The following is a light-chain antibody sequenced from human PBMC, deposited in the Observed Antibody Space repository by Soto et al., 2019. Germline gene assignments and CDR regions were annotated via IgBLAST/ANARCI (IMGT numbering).Light chain of an antibody. J-gene: IGKJ1*01. CDR3: QQYNSYPWT. CDR1: QSIGSW. Sequence: IQMTQAPSTLCASVGEGGTGTCRASQSIGSWLAWYQQKPGKAPKLLIYDASSLESGVPSRFSGSGSGTEFTLTISSLQPDDFATYYCQQYNSYPWTFGQGTKVDI. V-gene: IGKV1-5*01. CDR2: DAS.